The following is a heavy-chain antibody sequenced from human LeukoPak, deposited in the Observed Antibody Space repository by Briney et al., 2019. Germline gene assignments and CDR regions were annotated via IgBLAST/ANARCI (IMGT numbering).Heavy chain of an antibody. CDR3: ARLPRAVAAAGLYYFDY. J-gene: IGHJ4*02. Sequence: GESLKISCKGSGYSFTSYWIGWVRQMPGKGLEWMGIIYPGDSDTRYSPSFQGQVTISADKSISTAYLQWSSLKASDTAMYYCARLPRAVAAAGLYYFDYWGQGTLVTVSS. CDR1: GYSFTSYW. D-gene: IGHD6-13*01. CDR2: IYPGDSDT. V-gene: IGHV5-51*01.